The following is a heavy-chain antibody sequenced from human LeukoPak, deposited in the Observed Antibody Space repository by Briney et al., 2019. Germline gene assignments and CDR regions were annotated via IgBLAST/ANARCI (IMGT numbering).Heavy chain of an antibody. CDR3: AREILRRGWFDT. CDR2: INPSGGST. D-gene: IGHD3-16*01. Sequence: ASVKVSCKASGYTFTSYYMHWVRQVPGQGPEWMGIINPSGGSTSYAQKFQGRVTMTRDMSTSTVYMELSSLRSEDTAVYYCAREILRRGWFDTWGQGTLITVSS. V-gene: IGHV1-46*01. J-gene: IGHJ5*02. CDR1: GYTFTSYY.